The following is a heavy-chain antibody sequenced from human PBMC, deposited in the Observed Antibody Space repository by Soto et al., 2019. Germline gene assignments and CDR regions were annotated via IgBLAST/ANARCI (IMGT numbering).Heavy chain of an antibody. CDR2: MNPNSGNT. V-gene: IGHV1-8*01. Sequence: ASEKVSRKACGYSFPSQDINLVRQAPREGIEWMGWMNPNSGNTGYAQKFQGRVTMTRNTSISTAYMELSSLRSEDSAVYYCSRVGRYRTTAIDFWGQGTLVTVSS. CDR3: SRVGRYRTTAIDF. D-gene: IGHD1-7*01. J-gene: IGHJ4*02. CDR1: GYSFPSQD.